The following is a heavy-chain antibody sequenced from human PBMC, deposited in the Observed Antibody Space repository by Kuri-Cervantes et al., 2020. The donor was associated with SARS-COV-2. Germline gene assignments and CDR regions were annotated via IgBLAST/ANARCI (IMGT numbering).Heavy chain of an antibody. CDR3: AREVRTVGYYYYMDV. CDR2: ISSSGSTI. J-gene: IGHJ6*03. Sequence: GESLKISCAASGFTFSDYYMSWIRQAPGKGLEWVSYISSSGSTIYYADSVKGRSTISRDNAKNSLYLQMNSLRAEDTAVYYCAREVRTVGYYYYMDVWGKGTTVTVSS. CDR1: GFTFSDYY. V-gene: IGHV3-11*04. D-gene: IGHD4-23*01.